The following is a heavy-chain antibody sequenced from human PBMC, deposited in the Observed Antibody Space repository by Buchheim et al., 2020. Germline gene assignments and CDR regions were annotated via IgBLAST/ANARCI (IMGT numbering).Heavy chain of an antibody. CDR2: IYYSGST. CDR1: GGSISSGDYC. V-gene: IGHV4-30-4*01. J-gene: IGHJ3*02. Sequence: QVQLQESGPGLVKASQTLSLTCTVSGGSISSGDYCWTWIRQPPGKGLEWIGYIYYSGSTDYNPSLKSRITISVDTSQNQFSLKLSSVTAADTAVYYCARDFARDAFDIWGQGT. CDR3: ARDFARDAFDI.